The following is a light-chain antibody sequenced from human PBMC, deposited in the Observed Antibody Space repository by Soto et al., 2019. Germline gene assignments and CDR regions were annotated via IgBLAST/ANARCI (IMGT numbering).Light chain of an antibody. J-gene: IGKJ4*01. Sequence: EVVLTQSPGTLSLSPGERATLSCRASQSVSSDYLTWYQQKPGQAPRLLIYGASSRATGIPDRFSGSGSGTDFTLTISRLEPEDFAMYYCQQYGNSPLTFGGGAKVDIK. CDR3: QQYGNSPLT. CDR2: GAS. V-gene: IGKV3-20*01. CDR1: QSVSSDY.